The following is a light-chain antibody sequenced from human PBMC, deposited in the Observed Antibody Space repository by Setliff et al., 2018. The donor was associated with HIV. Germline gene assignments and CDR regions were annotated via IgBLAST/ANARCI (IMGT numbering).Light chain of an antibody. J-gene: IGLJ1*01. CDR1: SGDVGRYNL. CDR3: CSNTGSNTYV. Sequence: QSALPASVSGSPGQSITISCTGTSGDVGRYNLVSWYQQQPGKPPKLMIYQASKRPSGVSNRFSGSKSGNTASLTISGLQAEDEADYYCCSNTGSNTYVFGTGTKVTVL. CDR2: QAS. V-gene: IGLV2-23*01.